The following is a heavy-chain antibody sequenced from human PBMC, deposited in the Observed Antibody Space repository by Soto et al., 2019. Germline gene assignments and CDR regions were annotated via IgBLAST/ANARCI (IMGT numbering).Heavy chain of an antibody. D-gene: IGHD2-2*01. Sequence: QVQLVESGGGVVQPGRSLRLSCAASGFTFSSYGMHWVRQAPGKGLEWVAVIWYDGSSKYYADSVKGRFTISRDNSKNTLYLQMNSLRAKDTGGYYCARDHIGYTLLWGKFPSVDYWGQGTLVTGSS. J-gene: IGHJ4*02. CDR1: GFTFSSYG. V-gene: IGHV3-33*01. CDR3: ARDHIGYTLLWGKFPSVDY. CDR2: IWYDGSSK.